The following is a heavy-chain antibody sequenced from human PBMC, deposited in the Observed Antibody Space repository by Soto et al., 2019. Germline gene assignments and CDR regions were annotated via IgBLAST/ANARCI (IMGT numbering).Heavy chain of an antibody. CDR3: ARDPAADGYYGMDV. CDR2: ISSTSSHI. D-gene: IGHD6-13*01. CDR1: EFSFSTYN. J-gene: IGHJ6*02. V-gene: IGHV3-21*01. Sequence: EVQLVESGGGLVKPGGSLRLSCVASEFSFSTYNMNWVRQAPGKGLEWVSFISSTSSHIHYADSVKGRFTISRDNAKNSLYLQMKSLRAEDTAVYYCARDPAADGYYGMDVWGQGTTVTVSS.